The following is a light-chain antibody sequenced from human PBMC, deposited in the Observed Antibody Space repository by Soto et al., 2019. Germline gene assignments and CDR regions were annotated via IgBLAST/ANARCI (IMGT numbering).Light chain of an antibody. CDR1: SGHNSYA. J-gene: IGLJ3*02. CDR3: QTWSTDIRV. CDR2: LNSDGSH. V-gene: IGLV4-69*01. Sequence: QPVLTQPPSASASLGASVKLTCTLSSGHNSYALAWHQQQPEKGPRYLMKLNSDGSHSKGDGIPYRFSGSSSGAERYLTISSLQSEDEADYYCQTWSTDIRVFGGGTKVTVL.